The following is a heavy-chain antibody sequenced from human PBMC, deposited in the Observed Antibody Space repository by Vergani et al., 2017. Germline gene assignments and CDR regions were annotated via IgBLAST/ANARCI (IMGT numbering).Heavy chain of an antibody. CDR2: INPNSGGT. J-gene: IGHJ4*02. CDR3: ARAGGNYDSSGWPFDY. V-gene: IGHV1-2*02. Sequence: QVQLVQSGAEVKKPGASVKVSCKASGYTFTGYYMHWVRQAPGQGLEWMGWINPNSGGTNYAQKLQGRVTMTTDRSTSTAYMELRSLRSDDTAVYYCARAGGNYDSSGWPFDYWGQGTLVTVSS. D-gene: IGHD3-22*01. CDR1: GYTFTGYY.